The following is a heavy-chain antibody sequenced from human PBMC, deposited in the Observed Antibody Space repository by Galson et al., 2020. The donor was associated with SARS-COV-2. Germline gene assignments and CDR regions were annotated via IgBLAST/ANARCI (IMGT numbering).Heavy chain of an antibody. V-gene: IGHV1-69*01. CDR2: IIPIFGTA. Sequence: KISCKASGGTFSSYAISWVRQAPGQGLEWMGGIIPIFGTANYAQKFQGRVTITADESTSTAYMELSSLRSEDTAVYYCARNGGNYFDYWGQGTLVTVSS. CDR1: GGTFSSYA. J-gene: IGHJ4*02. CDR3: ARNGGNYFDY.